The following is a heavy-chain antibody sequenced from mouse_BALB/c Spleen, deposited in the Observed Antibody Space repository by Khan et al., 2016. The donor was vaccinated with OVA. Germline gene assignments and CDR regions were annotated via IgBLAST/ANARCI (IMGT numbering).Heavy chain of an antibody. Sequence: VELVESGPGLVAPSQSLSITCTVSGFSLTGYGVNWVRQPPGKGLEWLGMIWGDGSTDYTSGIKSRLSITKDNSKSQVFLKMNSLQTDDTARYYCARAYYANYREAMDYWGQGNSVTVSS. CDR2: IWGDGST. CDR3: ARAYYANYREAMDY. D-gene: IGHD2-10*01. V-gene: IGHV2-6-7*01. CDR1: GFSLTGYG. J-gene: IGHJ4*01.